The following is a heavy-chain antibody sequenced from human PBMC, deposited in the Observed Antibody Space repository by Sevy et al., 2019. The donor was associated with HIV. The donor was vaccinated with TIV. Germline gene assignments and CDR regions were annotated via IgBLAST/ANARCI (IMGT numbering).Heavy chain of an antibody. V-gene: IGHV3-49*03. CDR1: GFTFGDYA. J-gene: IGHJ4*02. CDR2: IRSKAYGGTT. Sequence: GGSLRLSCTASGFTFGDYAMSWFRQAPGKGLEWVGFIRSKAYGGTTEYAASVKGRFTISRDDSKVIAYLQMNSVKTEDTAVYYCTRGGVGMATIYFDYWGQGTLVTVSS. CDR3: TRGGVGMATIYFDY. D-gene: IGHD5-12*01.